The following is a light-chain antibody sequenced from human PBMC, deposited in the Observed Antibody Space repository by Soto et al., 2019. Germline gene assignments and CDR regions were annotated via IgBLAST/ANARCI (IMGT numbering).Light chain of an antibody. CDR3: QTWGTGIRV. CDR1: SGHSSYA. J-gene: IGLJ3*02. CDR2: LNSDGSH. Sequence: QSVLTQSPSASASLGASVKLTCTLSSGHSSYAIAWHQQQPEKGPRYLMKLNSDGSHSKGDGIPDRFSGSSSGAERYLTISSLQSEDEADYYCQTWGTGIRVFGVGTKLTVL. V-gene: IGLV4-69*01.